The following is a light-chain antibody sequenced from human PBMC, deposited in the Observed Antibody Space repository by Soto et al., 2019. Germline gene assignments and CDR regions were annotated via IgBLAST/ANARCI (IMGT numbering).Light chain of an antibody. J-gene: IGKJ1*01. CDR1: QSISAW. CDR3: QQYNSDSRT. Sequence: DIQMTQSPSTLSTSVGDRVTITCRASQSISAWLAWYQQNPGKAPKLLIYTASSLESGVPSGFSGSGSVTEFTLTISSRQPDDFAPYYCQQYNSDSRTFGQGTKVEIK. V-gene: IGKV1-5*03. CDR2: TAS.